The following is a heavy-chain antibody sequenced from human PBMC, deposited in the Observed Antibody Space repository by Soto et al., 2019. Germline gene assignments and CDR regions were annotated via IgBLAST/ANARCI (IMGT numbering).Heavy chain of an antibody. D-gene: IGHD3-3*01. CDR2: INHSGST. CDR1: GGSFSGYY. CDR3: AREDYDFWSGYPDYYYYYYMDV. Sequence: PSETLSLTCAVYGGSFSGYYWSWIRQPPGKGLEWIGSINHSGSTNYNPSLKSRVTISVDTSKNQFSLKLSSVTAADTAVYYCAREDYDFWSGYPDYYYYYYMDVWGKGTTVTVSS. V-gene: IGHV4-34*01. J-gene: IGHJ6*03.